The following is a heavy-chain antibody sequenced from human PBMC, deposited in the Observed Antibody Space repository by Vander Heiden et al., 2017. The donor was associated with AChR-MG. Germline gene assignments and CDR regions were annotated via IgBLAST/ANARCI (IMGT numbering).Heavy chain of an antibody. J-gene: IGHJ4*02. CDR2: ISYDGSNK. V-gene: IGHV3-30-3*01. CDR3: AREPHRVMVQGYGVY. CDR1: GFTFRSYA. Sequence: QVQLVESGGGVVQPGRSLRLSCAASGFTFRSYAMHWVRQAPGKGLEWVAVISYDGSNKYYADSVKGRFTISRDNSKNTLYLQMNSLRAEDTAVYYCAREPHRVMVQGYGVYWGQGTLVTVSS. D-gene: IGHD3-10*01.